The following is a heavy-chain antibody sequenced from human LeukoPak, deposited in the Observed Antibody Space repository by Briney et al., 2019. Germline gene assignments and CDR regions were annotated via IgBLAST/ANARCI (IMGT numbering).Heavy chain of an antibody. Sequence: GGSLRLSCAASGFTFSNAWMSWVRQAPGKGLEWVGRIKSKTDGGTTDYAAPVKGRFTISRDDSKNTLYLQMNSLKTEDTAVYYCTTDRYDSSGYYADAFDIWGQGTMVTVSS. D-gene: IGHD3-22*01. CDR2: IKSKTDGGTT. J-gene: IGHJ3*02. CDR1: GFTFSNAW. CDR3: TTDRYDSSGYYADAFDI. V-gene: IGHV3-15*01.